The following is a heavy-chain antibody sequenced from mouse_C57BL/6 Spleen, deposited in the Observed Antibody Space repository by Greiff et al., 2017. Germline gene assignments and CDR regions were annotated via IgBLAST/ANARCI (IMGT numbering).Heavy chain of an antibody. V-gene: IGHV2-2*01. J-gene: IGHJ3*01. D-gene: IGHD1-1*01. CDR3: ARNEGYYGSSSWFAY. CDR1: GFSLTSYG. Sequence: VKLLESGPGLVQPSQSLSITCTVSGFSLTSYGVHWVRQSPGKGLEWLGVIWSGGSTDYNAAFISRLSISKDNSKSQVFFKMNSLQADDTAIYYCARNEGYYGSSSWFAYWGQGTLVTVSA. CDR2: IWSGGST.